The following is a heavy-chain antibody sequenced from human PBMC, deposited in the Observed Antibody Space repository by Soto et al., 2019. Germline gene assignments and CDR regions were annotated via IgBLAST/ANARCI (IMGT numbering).Heavy chain of an antibody. CDR1: GYTFTSYY. CDR3: ARDGRSPYSRGWYYFEY. V-gene: IGHV1-46*01. J-gene: IGHJ4*02. CDR2: INPSGGST. D-gene: IGHD6-19*01. Sequence: ASVKVSCKASGYTFTSYYMHWVGQAPGQGLEWMGIINPSGGSTSYAQKFQGRVTMTRDTSTSTVYMELSSLRSEDTAVYYCARDGRSPYSRGWYYFEYWGQGTLGHVSS.